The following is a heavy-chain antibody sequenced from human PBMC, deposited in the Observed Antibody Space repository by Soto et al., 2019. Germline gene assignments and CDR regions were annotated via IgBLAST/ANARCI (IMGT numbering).Heavy chain of an antibody. Sequence: QITLKESGPTLVRPTQTLTLTCTFSGFSLSTSGLGVGWIRQPPGKALEWLALIYWNDDKRYSPSLKARLTITKDTSKNQVVRTMTNMDPVDTATYYCAHRPSGWYLFDYRVQGTLVTVSS. CDR2: IYWNDDK. J-gene: IGHJ4*02. CDR3: AHRPSGWYLFDY. V-gene: IGHV2-5*01. CDR1: GFSLSTSGLG. D-gene: IGHD6-19*01.